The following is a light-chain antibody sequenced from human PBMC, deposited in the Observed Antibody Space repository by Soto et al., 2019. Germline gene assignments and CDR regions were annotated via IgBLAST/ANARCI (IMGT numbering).Light chain of an antibody. J-gene: IGLJ2*01. V-gene: IGLV4-60*03. CDR1: SGHSSYI. CDR2: LEGSGSY. CDR3: ETWDSNTVV. Sequence: QLVLTQSSSASASLGSSVKLTCTLSSGHSSYIIAWHQQQPGKAPRYLMKLEGSGSYNKGSGVPDRFSGSSSGADRYLTSSNLQSEDEADYYCETWDSNTVVFGGGTKLTVL.